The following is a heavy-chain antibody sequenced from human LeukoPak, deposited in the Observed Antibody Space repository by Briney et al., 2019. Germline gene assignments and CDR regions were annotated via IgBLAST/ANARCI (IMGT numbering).Heavy chain of an antibody. CDR2: ISGSGGST. CDR3: AKDQFYHDYVPGWFDP. J-gene: IGHJ5*02. D-gene: IGHD3-16*01. V-gene: IGHV3-23*01. CDR1: GFTFTSYA. Sequence: GGSLRLSCPASGFTFTSYAMSWVRQAPGKGLEWVSGISGSGGSTYYADSVKGRFIISRENFKKMLYLQMNSLRAEDTAVYYCAKDQFYHDYVPGWFDPWGQGTLVTVSS.